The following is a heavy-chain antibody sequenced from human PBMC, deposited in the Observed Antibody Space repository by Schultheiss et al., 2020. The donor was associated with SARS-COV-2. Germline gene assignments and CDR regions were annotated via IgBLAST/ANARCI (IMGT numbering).Heavy chain of an antibody. V-gene: IGHV3-33*01. Sequence: GGSLRLSCVTSGFTFSSYGMHWVRQAPGKGLEWVAVIWYDGSNKYYADSVKGRFTISRDNSKNTLYLQMNSLRAEDTAVYYCAREGLSSSWYRDYYYGMDVWGQGTTVTVSS. CDR1: GFTFSSYG. J-gene: IGHJ6*02. CDR2: IWYDGSNK. CDR3: AREGLSSSWYRDYYYGMDV. D-gene: IGHD6-13*01.